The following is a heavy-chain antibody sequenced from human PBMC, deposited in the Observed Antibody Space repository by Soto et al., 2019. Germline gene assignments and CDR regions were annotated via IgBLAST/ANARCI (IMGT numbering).Heavy chain of an antibody. V-gene: IGHV3-30-3*01. CDR1: GFTFTSHA. CDR2: ISYDGSDK. J-gene: IGHJ4*02. CDR3: ARDPEVALGSGYYFDY. Sequence: QVQLVESGGGVVQPGRSLRLSCAASGFTFTSHAMHWVRQAPGKGLEWVAVISYDGSDKYYADSVQGRFTISRDNSKNTLYLRMNSLRVEDTAVYYCARDPEVALGSGYYFDYWGQGALVTVSS. D-gene: IGHD3-10*01.